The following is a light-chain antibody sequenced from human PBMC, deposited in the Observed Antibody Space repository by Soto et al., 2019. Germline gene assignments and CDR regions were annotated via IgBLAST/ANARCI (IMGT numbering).Light chain of an antibody. CDR3: QQLDRYPIFT. CDR1: QAISFY. J-gene: IGKJ3*01. Sequence: IQLTQSPSSLSASVGDRVTITCRASQAISFYVAWYQQKPGKAPKLLIYAASTLQSGVPSRFSGSGSGTEFTLTISSLQPEDFATYYCQQLDRYPIFTFGPGTKVDIK. V-gene: IGKV1-9*01. CDR2: AAS.